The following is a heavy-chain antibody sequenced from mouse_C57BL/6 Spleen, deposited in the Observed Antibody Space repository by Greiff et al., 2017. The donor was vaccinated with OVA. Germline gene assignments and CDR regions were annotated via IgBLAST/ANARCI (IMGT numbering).Heavy chain of an antibody. CDR3: ARNNYSDLDY. V-gene: IGHV1-55*01. J-gene: IGHJ2*01. CDR1: GYTFTSYW. D-gene: IGHD2-13*01. CDR2: IYPGSGST. Sequence: VQLQQPGAELVTPGASVKMSCKASGYTFTSYWITWVKQRPGQGLEWIGDIYPGSGSTNYNEQFKSKATLTVNTSSSTAYMQLSSLTSEDSAVYYCARNNYSDLDYWGQGTTLTVST.